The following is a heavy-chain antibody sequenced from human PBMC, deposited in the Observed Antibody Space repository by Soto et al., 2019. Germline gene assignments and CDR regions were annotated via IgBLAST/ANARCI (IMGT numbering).Heavy chain of an antibody. CDR3: VKDAPQPFSD. CDR1: GFDFSNYG. CDR2: ISGTAHAS. D-gene: IGHD3-3*02. J-gene: IGHJ4*02. V-gene: IGHV3-23*01. Sequence: EVQLLESGGGLVQPGGSLRISCAASGFDFSNYGMSWVRQAPGKGLEWVSAISGTAHASYYAASVKGRFTISRDNSKNTLYLHMNSLRVDGTAVYFCVKDAPQPFSDWGQGTLVTVSS.